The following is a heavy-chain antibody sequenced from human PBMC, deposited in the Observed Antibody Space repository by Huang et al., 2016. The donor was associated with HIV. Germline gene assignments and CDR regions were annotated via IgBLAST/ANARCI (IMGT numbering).Heavy chain of an antibody. CDR2: RSYDGCSK. CDR1: GFTFSNFA. J-gene: IGHJ6*03. Sequence: QVQLVESGGGVVQPGRSLRLSCAASGFTFSNFAMQWVRQASGKGLEWVAVRSYDGCSKYYVDSVKGRFTISRDNSKNTLYLQMNSLRAEDAAVYYCAKGDPYINFATYYYYYYMDVWGKGTTVTVSS. V-gene: IGHV3-30*18. D-gene: IGHD4-4*01. CDR3: AKGDPYINFATYYYYYYMDV.